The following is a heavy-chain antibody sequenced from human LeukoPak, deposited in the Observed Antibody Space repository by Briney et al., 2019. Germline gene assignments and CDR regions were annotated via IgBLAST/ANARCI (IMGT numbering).Heavy chain of an antibody. CDR2: IYYSGST. CDR1: GGSISSSSYY. V-gene: IGHV4-39*07. J-gene: IGHJ5*02. Sequence: PSETLSLTCTVSGGSISSSSYYWGWIRQPPGKGLEWIGSIYYSGSTYYNPSLKSRVTISEDTSRNQLSLRLSSVTAADTAVYFCARGAATFDPWGQGTLVTISS. D-gene: IGHD6-25*01. CDR3: ARGAATFDP.